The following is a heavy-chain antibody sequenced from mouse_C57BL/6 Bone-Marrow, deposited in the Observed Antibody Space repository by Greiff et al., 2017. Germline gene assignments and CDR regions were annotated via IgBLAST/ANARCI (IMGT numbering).Heavy chain of an antibody. J-gene: IGHJ2*01. D-gene: IGHD3-1*01. Sequence: QVQLQQPGAELVRPGSSVKLSCKASGYTFTSYWMDWVKQRPGQGLEWIGNIDPSDSETHYNQKFKDKATLSVDKSSSTAYMQLSSLTSEDSAVYYCARGVGGYFDYWGQGTTLTVSS. CDR1: GYTFTSYW. CDR3: ARGVGGYFDY. V-gene: IGHV1-61*01. CDR2: IDPSDSET.